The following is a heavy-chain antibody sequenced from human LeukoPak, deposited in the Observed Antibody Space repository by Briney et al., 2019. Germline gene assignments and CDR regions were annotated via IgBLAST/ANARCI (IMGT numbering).Heavy chain of an antibody. V-gene: IGHV1-8*01. CDR3: ARGGGTMIVVVFDP. Sequence: ASVKVSCKASGYTFTSYDINWVRQATGQGLEWMGWLNPNSGNTGYAQKFQGRVTMTRNTSISTAYMELSSLRSEDTAVYYCARGGGTMIVVVFDPWGQGTLVTVSS. D-gene: IGHD3-22*01. CDR1: GYTFTSYD. J-gene: IGHJ5*02. CDR2: LNPNSGNT.